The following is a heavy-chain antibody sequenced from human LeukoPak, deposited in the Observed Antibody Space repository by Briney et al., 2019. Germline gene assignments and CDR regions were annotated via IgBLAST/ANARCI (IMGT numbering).Heavy chain of an antibody. D-gene: IGHD4-17*01. CDR2: INHSGST. CDR3: ARGYGDYEWYFDY. V-gene: IGHV4-34*01. Sequence: GSLRLSCAASGFTFSSYSMNWVRQPPGKGLEWIGEINHSGSTNYNPSLKSRVTISVDTSKNQFSLKLSSVTAADTAVYYCARGYGDYEWYFDYWGQGTLVTVSS. CDR1: GFTFSSYS. J-gene: IGHJ4*02.